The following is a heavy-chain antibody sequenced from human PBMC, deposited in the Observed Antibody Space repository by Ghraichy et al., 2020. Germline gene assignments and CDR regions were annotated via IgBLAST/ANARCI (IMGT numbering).Heavy chain of an antibody. Sequence: QTLSLTCTVSGGSVSGGSSYWNWIRQPPGKGLEWIGCIYNSDSTNYNPSLKSRLTISLDTSKNQFSLKLRSVTAADTAVYYCARDQGAYYYYRMDVWGQGTTVTVSS. CDR1: GGSVSGGSSY. CDR2: IYNSDST. J-gene: IGHJ6*02. V-gene: IGHV4-61*01. CDR3: ARDQGAYYYYRMDV.